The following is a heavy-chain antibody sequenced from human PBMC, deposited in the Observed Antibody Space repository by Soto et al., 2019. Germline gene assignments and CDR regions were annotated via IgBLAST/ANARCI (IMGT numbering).Heavy chain of an antibody. Sequence: ASVKVSCKASGHTFTSYGISWVRQAPGQGLEWMGWISAYNGNTNYAQKLQGRVTMTTDTSTSTAYMELRSLRSDDTAVYYCARDMGATVVTGWFDPWGQGTLVTVSS. J-gene: IGHJ5*02. CDR3: ARDMGATVVTGWFDP. D-gene: IGHD2-15*01. CDR2: ISAYNGNT. V-gene: IGHV1-18*01. CDR1: GHTFTSYG.